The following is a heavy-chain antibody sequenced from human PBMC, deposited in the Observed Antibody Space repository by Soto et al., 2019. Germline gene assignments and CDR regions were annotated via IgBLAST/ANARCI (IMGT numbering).Heavy chain of an antibody. J-gene: IGHJ4*02. CDR1: GFTFSSYG. CDR2: ISYDGSNK. CDR3: AKDLDYYGSGRHGSGY. D-gene: IGHD3-10*01. V-gene: IGHV3-30*18. Sequence: GGSLRLSCAASGFTFSSYGMHWVRQAPGKGLEWVAVISYDGSNKYYADSVKGRFTISRDNSKNTLYLQMNSLRAEDTAVYYCAKDLDYYGSGRHGSGYWGQGTLVTVSS.